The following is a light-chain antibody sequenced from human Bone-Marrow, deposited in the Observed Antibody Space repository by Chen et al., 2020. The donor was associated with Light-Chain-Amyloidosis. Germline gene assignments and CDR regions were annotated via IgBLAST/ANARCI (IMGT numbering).Light chain of an antibody. CDR2: GAS. CDR1: QSISIY. V-gene: IGKV1-39*01. J-gene: IGKJ2*01. Sequence: DIQMTQSPSSLSASVGDRVTITCRASQSISIYLNWYQQKPGKAPELLIYGASRLQSGAPSRISGSGSGTDFTLTISSLQPEDFATYYCQQSYSTPYTFGQGTKLEI. CDR3: QQSYSTPYT.